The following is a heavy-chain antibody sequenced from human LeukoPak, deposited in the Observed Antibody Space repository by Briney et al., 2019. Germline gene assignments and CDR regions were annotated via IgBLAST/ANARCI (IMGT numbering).Heavy chain of an antibody. J-gene: IGHJ3*02. V-gene: IGHV1-69*10. CDR2: IIPIFSIA. CDR3: ARGRTTVTTFWGQGAFDI. CDR1: GGTFSNYA. D-gene: IGHD4-17*01. Sequence: GASVKVSCKASGGTFSNYAISWVRQAPGQGLEWMGGIIPIFSIANYAQKFQGRVTITADKLTSTAYMELSSLRSEDTAVYYCARGRTTVTTFWGQGAFDIWGQGTTVTVSS.